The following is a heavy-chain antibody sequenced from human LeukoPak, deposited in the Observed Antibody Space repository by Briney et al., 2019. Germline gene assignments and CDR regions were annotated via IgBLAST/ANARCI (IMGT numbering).Heavy chain of an antibody. J-gene: IGHJ4*02. CDR3: AKDYSASQLVPLYYFNC. V-gene: IGHV3-23*01. D-gene: IGHD6-6*01. Sequence: GGSLRLSCAASGFTFSSYAMSWVRQAPGKGLEWVSAISGSGGSTYYADSVQGRFTISRDNSKSTLYLQMNSLRAEDTAVYFCAKDYSASQLVPLYYFNCWGQGSLVTVSS. CDR2: ISGSGGST. CDR1: GFTFSSYA.